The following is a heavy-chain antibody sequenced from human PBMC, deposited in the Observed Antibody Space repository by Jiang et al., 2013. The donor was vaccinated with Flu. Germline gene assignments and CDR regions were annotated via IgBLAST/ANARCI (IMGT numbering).Heavy chain of an antibody. CDR3: ARDGDEDSSGSMGD. V-gene: IGHV1-46*01. J-gene: IGHJ4*02. Sequence: KFQGRVTMTRDTSTSTVYMELSSLRSEDTAVYYCARDGDEDSSGSMGDWGQGTLVTVSS. D-gene: IGHD3-22*01.